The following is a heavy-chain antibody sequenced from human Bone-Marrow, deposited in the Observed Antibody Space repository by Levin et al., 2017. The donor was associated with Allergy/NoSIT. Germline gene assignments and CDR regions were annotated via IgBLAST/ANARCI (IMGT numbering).Heavy chain of an antibody. D-gene: IGHD6-19*01. J-gene: IGHJ4*02. CDR1: GFTFSTFG. CDR2: LRGSGGST. Sequence: QAGGSLRLSCAASGFTFSTFGMSWVRQAPGKGLEWVSGLRGSGGSTHYADSVEGRFTISRDISQNTLYLEMNSLRVDDTAVYYCALLRGFSSWVDSWGQGTLVTVSS. CDR3: ALLRGFSSWVDS. V-gene: IGHV3-23*01.